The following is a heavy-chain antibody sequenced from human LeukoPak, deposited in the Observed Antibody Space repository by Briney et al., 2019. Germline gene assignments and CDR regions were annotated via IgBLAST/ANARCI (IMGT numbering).Heavy chain of an antibody. D-gene: IGHD3-10*01. CDR1: GFTFSSYG. CDR2: IRYDGSNK. Sequence: GGSLRLSCAASGFTFSSYGMHWVRQAPGKGLEWVAFIRYDGSNKYYADSVKGRFTISRDNSKNTLYLQMNSLRADDTAVYYCAGERSDMTDYWGQGTLVTVSS. V-gene: IGHV3-30*02. CDR3: AGERSDMTDY. J-gene: IGHJ4*02.